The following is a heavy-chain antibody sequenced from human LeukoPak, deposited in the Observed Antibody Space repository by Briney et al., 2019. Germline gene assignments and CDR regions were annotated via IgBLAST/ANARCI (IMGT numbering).Heavy chain of an antibody. J-gene: IGHJ3*02. CDR2: FKSKAAGGTT. Sequence: GESLRLSCAAYGFTFSVTWMSWVRQAPGRGLEWVGRFKSKAAGGTTDYAAPVAGRFTISRDDSKNMLYLQMNSLKTEDTAVYYCTRGAPQADVFDIWGQGTMVTVSS. CDR1: GFTFSVTW. CDR3: TRGAPQADVFDI. V-gene: IGHV3-15*01. D-gene: IGHD1-26*01.